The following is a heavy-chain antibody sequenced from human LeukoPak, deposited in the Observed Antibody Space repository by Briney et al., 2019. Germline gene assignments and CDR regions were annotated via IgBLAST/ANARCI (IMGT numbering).Heavy chain of an antibody. CDR1: GGSISSGSYY. CDR2: INHSGST. D-gene: IGHD2/OR15-2a*01. Sequence: SETLSLTCTVSGGSISSGSYYWSWIRQPPGKGLEWIGEINHSGSTNYNPSLKSRVTISVDTSKNQFSLKLSSVTAADTAVYYCASIEYEFDYWGQGTLVTVSS. J-gene: IGHJ4*02. V-gene: IGHV4-39*01. CDR3: ASIEYEFDY.